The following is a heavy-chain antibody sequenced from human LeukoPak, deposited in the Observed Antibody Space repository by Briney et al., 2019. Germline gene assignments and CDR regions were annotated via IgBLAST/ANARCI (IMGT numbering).Heavy chain of an antibody. Sequence: TSETLSLTCAVHVGSFSGYYWSWIRQPPGKRLEWIGEINHSGSTNYNPSLKSRVTISVDTSKNLFSLKLSSVTDADTALYCCARGRVYYYYYMDVWGKGTTVTVSS. J-gene: IGHJ6*03. CDR2: INHSGST. CDR1: VGSFSGYY. V-gene: IGHV4-34*01. CDR3: ARGRVYYYYYMDV. D-gene: IGHD3-10*01.